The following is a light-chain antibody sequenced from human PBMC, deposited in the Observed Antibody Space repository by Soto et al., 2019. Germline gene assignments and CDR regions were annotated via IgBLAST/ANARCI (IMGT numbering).Light chain of an antibody. CDR1: QNINKW. CDR2: DAS. CDR3: QQYDSYSPWT. J-gene: IGKJ1*01. Sequence: DIQMTQSPSTLSASVGDRVTITCRASQNINKWLACHQQKPGKAAKLLIYDASSLEIGVTSRFSASGSGTEFTLTISSLQPDDFATYYCQQYDSYSPWTFGQGTKVDIK. V-gene: IGKV1-5*01.